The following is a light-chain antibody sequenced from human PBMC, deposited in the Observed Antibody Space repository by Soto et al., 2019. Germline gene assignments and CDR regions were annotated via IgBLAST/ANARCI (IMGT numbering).Light chain of an antibody. J-gene: IGLJ3*02. Sequence: QSALTQPASVSGSPGQSITISCTGTTIDIGNYNLVSWYQQYPGKVPKLMIYGVTKRPSGVSNRFSASKSGNTASLTISGLQAEDEADYYCCSYAGDFTWVFGGGTKLTVL. V-gene: IGLV2-23*02. CDR2: GVT. CDR3: CSYAGDFTWV. CDR1: TIDIGNYNL.